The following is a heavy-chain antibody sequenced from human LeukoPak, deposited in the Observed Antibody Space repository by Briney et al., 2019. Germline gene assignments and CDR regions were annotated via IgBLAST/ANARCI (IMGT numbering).Heavy chain of an antibody. Sequence: PGGSLRLSCAASGFFFSNSGMHWVRQAPGKRLEWVAILLHDGNNEYYADSVKGRFTASRDNSENTLYLQMNSLRSEDTAVYYCAKDGLYCTGGSCYNLLNSWGQGTLVIVSS. CDR2: LLHDGNNE. D-gene: IGHD2-15*01. J-gene: IGHJ4*02. CDR1: GFFFSNSG. CDR3: AKDGLYCTGGSCYNLLNS. V-gene: IGHV3-30*02.